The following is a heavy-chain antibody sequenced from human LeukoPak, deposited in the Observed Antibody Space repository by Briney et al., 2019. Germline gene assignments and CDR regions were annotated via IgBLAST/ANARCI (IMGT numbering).Heavy chain of an antibody. CDR3: VKDIQLST. J-gene: IGHJ3*01. CDR1: GFNFITAA. D-gene: IGHD5-24*01. CDR2: IGSVGEST. Sequence: GGSLRLSCAASGFNFITAAMTWVSQAPGKGLEWVSLIGSVGESTYYADSVKGRFTISRDNVNHTLFLQMNSLRAEDTAMYYCVKDIQLSTWGLGTMVTVSS. V-gene: IGHV3-23*01.